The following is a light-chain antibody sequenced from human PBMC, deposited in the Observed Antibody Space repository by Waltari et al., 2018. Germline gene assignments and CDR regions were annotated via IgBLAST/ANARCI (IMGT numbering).Light chain of an antibody. CDR3: QQCYTFPYT. Sequence: DIVMTQSPDSLAVSLGERATINCKSSQNVLSSSNNKNYLGWYQQKPGQPPKLLFSWASTPKSAFPDLFSRNASDTDFTLTIISLQAEDVAFYYCQQCYTFPYTFGQGTKLEIK. CDR2: WAS. CDR1: QNVLSSSNNKNY. J-gene: IGKJ2*01. V-gene: IGKV4-1*01.